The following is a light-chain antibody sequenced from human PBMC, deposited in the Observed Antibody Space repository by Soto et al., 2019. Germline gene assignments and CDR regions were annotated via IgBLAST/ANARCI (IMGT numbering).Light chain of an antibody. J-gene: IGLJ1*01. CDR1: SSNIGSNY. CDR2: RNN. V-gene: IGLV1-47*01. CDR3: AAWDDSLSGRGV. Sequence: QSVLTQPPSASGTPGQRVTLSCSGSSSNIGSNYVYWYQQLPGTAPKLLTYRNNQRPSGVPDRFSGSKSGTSASLAISGLRSEDEADYHCAAWDDSLSGRGVFGTGTKVIVL.